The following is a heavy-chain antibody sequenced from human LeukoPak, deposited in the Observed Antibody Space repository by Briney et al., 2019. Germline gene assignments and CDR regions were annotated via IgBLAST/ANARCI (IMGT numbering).Heavy chain of an antibody. CDR3: ARENWANDX. Sequence: GGSLRLSCAASGFTFTTYWMTWVRQAPGKGLEWVANIKQDGSQKYYVDSVKGRFTISRDNAKNSLYLQMNSLKAEDTAVYYCARENWANDXXGQGXXXTV. CDR1: GFTFTTYW. CDR2: IKQDGSQK. V-gene: IGHV3-7*01. J-gene: IGHJ4*02. D-gene: IGHD7-27*01.